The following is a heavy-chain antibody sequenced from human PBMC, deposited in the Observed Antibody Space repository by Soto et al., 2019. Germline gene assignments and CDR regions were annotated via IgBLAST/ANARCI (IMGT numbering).Heavy chain of an antibody. V-gene: IGHV3-23*01. CDR1: GFSFVNYA. D-gene: IGHD6-19*01. CDR2: LSGSGTST. CDR3: AKATTNGGWFNPFDS. Sequence: PGGSLRLSCAASGFSFVNYAMNWVRRAPGKGLEWVSGLSGSGTSTYYADSVKGRFTISRDNSRDTLFLQMNSLTADDTAVYYCAKATTNGGWFNPFDSWGQGALVTV. J-gene: IGHJ4*02.